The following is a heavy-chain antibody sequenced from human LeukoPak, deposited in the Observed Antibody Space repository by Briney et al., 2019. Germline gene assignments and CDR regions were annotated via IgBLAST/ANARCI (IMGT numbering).Heavy chain of an antibody. D-gene: IGHD2-15*01. Sequence: GASVKVSCKASGGTFSSYAISWVRQAPGQGLEWMGWISAYNGNTNYAQKLQGRVTMTTDTSTSTAYMELRSLRSDDTAVYYCARGGYCSGGSCYSTGVRNWFDPWGQGTLVTVSS. J-gene: IGHJ5*02. CDR2: ISAYNGNT. CDR3: ARGGYCSGGSCYSTGVRNWFDP. CDR1: GGTFSSYA. V-gene: IGHV1-18*01.